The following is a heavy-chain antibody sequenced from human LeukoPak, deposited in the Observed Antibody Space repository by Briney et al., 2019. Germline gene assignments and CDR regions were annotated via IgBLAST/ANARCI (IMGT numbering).Heavy chain of an antibody. J-gene: IGHJ4*02. CDR2: ISWDGGST. Sequence: GGSLRLSCAASGFTFDDYTMHWVRQVPGKGLEWVSLISWDGGSTYYADSVKGRFTISRDNSKNSLYLQMNSLKTEDTALYYCAKDTIAVAGQFDYWGQGTLVTVSA. CDR1: GFTFDDYT. D-gene: IGHD6-19*01. CDR3: AKDTIAVAGQFDY. V-gene: IGHV3-43*01.